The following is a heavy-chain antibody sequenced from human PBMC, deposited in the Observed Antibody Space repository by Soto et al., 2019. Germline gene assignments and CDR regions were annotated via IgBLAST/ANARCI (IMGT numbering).Heavy chain of an antibody. Sequence: QVQLQESGPGLVKPSETLSLTCTVSGASIESYYWSWIRQSPGKGLEYIGFFFHTGSADYNPSLKSRLIISIDTSKNQLSLKLSSVTAADTAVYYCARRTSGYHYYFDYWGQRTQVTVSS. CDR2: FFHTGSA. CDR1: GASIESYY. CDR3: ARRTSGYHYYFDY. V-gene: IGHV4-59*01. J-gene: IGHJ4*02. D-gene: IGHD3-22*01.